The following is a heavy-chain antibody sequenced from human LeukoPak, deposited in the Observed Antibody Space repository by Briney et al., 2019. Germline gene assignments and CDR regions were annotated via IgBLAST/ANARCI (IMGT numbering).Heavy chain of an antibody. V-gene: IGHV2-5*02. Sequence: SGPTLVKPTQTLTLTCTFSGFSLTASGVGVGWIRQPPGGALEWLRDIYWDNDKRYSPSLSSRLTITKDTSRNQVVLSMTNMDPVDTATYYCARNMRIAPRRYLDFWGQGTLVTVSS. CDR1: GFSLTASGVG. D-gene: IGHD6-6*01. CDR3: ARNMRIAPRRYLDF. J-gene: IGHJ4*02. CDR2: IYWDNDK.